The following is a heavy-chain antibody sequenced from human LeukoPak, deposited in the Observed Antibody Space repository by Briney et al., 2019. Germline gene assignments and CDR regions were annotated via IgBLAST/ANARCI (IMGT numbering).Heavy chain of an antibody. CDR2: IYPRDSDT. CDR3: ARSHSSTLTWFDP. V-gene: IGHV5-51*01. CDR1: GYSFASYW. J-gene: IGHJ5*02. Sequence: GEPLKISCKGSGYSFASYWIAWVRQMPGKGLEWMGIIYPRDSDTKYNPSFQGQVSISADKSISTAYLQWSSLQASDTAIYFCARSHSSTLTWFDPWGQGTLVTVSS.